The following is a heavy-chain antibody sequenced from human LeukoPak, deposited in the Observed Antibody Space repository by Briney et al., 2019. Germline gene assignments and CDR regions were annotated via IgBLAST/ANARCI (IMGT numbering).Heavy chain of an antibody. D-gene: IGHD4-23*01. CDR2: SGST. Sequence: SQTLSLTCTVSGGSISSHYWSWIRQPPGTGLEWIGYSGSTNYNPSLKSRVTISVHTSKNQFSLKLNSVTAADTAVYYCARDRDYGGPLDYWGQGTLVTVSS. J-gene: IGHJ4*02. CDR3: ARDRDYGGPLDY. V-gene: IGHV4-59*11. CDR1: GGSISSHY.